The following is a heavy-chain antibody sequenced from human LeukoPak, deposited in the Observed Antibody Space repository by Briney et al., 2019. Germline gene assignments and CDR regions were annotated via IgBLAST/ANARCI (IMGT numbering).Heavy chain of an antibody. J-gene: IGHJ3*02. CDR3: VSYYYDSSGYYFPGAFDI. CDR1: GGTFSSYA. Sequence: ASVKVSCKASGGTFSSYAISWVRQAPGQGLEWMGRIIPIFGIANYAQKFQGRVTITADKSTSTAYMELSSLRSEDTAVYYCVSYYYDSSGYYFPGAFDIWGQGTMVTVSS. V-gene: IGHV1-69*04. CDR2: IIPIFGIA. D-gene: IGHD3-22*01.